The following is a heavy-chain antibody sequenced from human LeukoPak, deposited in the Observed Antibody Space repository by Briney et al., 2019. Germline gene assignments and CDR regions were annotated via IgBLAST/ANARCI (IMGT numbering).Heavy chain of an antibody. Sequence: ASVKVSCKASGYTFTSYYMHWARQAPGQGLEWMGIINPSGGSTSYAQKFQGRVTMTRDTSTSTVYMELSSLRSEDTAVYYCAREEVAAAGISFNWFDPWGQGTLVTVSS. J-gene: IGHJ5*02. D-gene: IGHD6-13*01. CDR3: AREEVAAAGISFNWFDP. V-gene: IGHV1-46*01. CDR1: GYTFTSYY. CDR2: INPSGGST.